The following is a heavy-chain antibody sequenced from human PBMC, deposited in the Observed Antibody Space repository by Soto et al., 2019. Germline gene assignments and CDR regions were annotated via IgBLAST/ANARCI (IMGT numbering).Heavy chain of an antibody. J-gene: IGHJ4*02. D-gene: IGHD1-26*01. CDR3: AHSLSGNYYFDY. V-gene: IGHV2-5*02. CDR2: IYWDDDK. CDR1: GFSLSTSGVG. Sequence: QITLKESGPTLVQPTQTLTLTCTFSGFSLSTSGVGVGWIRQPPGKALEWLALIYWDDDKRYSPSLKSRLTITKDTSKNQVVLTVTNMDPVDTATYYCAHSLSGNYYFDYWGQGPWSPSPQ.